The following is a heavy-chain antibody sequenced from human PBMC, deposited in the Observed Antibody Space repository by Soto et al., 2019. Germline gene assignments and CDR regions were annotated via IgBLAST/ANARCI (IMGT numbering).Heavy chain of an antibody. Sequence: SVKVSCKASGGTFSSYAISWVRQAPGQGLEWMGGIIPIFGTANYAQKFQGRVTITADESTSTAYMELSSLRSEDTAVYYCARDEDTAMVFYYWGQGTLVTVSS. J-gene: IGHJ4*02. D-gene: IGHD5-18*01. CDR2: IIPIFGTA. CDR1: GGTFSSYA. V-gene: IGHV1-69*13. CDR3: ARDEDTAMVFYY.